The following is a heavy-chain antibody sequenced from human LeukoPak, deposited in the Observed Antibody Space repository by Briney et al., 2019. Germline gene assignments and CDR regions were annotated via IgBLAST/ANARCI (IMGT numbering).Heavy chain of an antibody. Sequence: GSLRLSCAASGFTFSSYAMHWVRQAPGKGLEWVAVISYDGSNKYYADSVKGRFTISRDNSKNTLYLQMNSLRVEDTAVYYCARRWSFDHWGQGTLVTVSS. CDR2: ISYDGSNK. V-gene: IGHV3-30*04. CDR1: GFTFSSYA. J-gene: IGHJ4*02. CDR3: ARRWSFDH. D-gene: IGHD6-13*01.